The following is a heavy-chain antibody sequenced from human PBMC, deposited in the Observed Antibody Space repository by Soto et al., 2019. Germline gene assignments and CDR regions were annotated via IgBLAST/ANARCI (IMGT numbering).Heavy chain of an antibody. J-gene: IGHJ6*04. Sequence: SETLSLTCNVSGGSISGHYWSWVRQTPGKGLEWIGYIYYSGSTNYNPSLKSRVTISVDTSKNHFSLRLPSVTASYTAVYCCASGPYSDLIWNYFSMDVWGNGTRVT. CDR2: IYYSGST. CDR3: ASGPYSDLIWNYFSMDV. V-gene: IGHV4-59*08. D-gene: IGHD1-7*01. CDR1: GGSISGHY.